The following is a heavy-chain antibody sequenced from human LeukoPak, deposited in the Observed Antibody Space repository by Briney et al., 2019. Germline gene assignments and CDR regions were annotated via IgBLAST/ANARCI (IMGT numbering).Heavy chain of an antibody. Sequence: PSQTLSHTCTVSGGSISSGDYYWSWIRQPPGKGLEWIGYIYYSGSTYYNPSLKSRVTISVDTSKNQFSLKLSSVTAADTAVYYCARSNIVGATSPFDYWGQGTLVTVSS. CDR2: IYYSGST. CDR3: ARSNIVGATSPFDY. D-gene: IGHD1-26*01. CDR1: GGSISSGDYY. J-gene: IGHJ4*02. V-gene: IGHV4-30-4*08.